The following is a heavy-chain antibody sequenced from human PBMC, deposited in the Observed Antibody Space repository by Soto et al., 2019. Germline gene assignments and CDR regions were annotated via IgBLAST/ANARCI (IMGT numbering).Heavy chain of an antibody. V-gene: IGHV3-23*01. Sequence: GGSLRLSCAASGFTFSSYAMSWVRQAPGKGLERVSAISGSGGSTYYADSVKGRFTISRDNSKNTLYPQMNSLRAEDTAVYYCAKDRPAYYYDSSGYSDYWGQGTLVTVSS. CDR2: ISGSGGST. J-gene: IGHJ4*02. D-gene: IGHD3-22*01. CDR3: AKDRPAYYYDSSGYSDY. CDR1: GFTFSSYA.